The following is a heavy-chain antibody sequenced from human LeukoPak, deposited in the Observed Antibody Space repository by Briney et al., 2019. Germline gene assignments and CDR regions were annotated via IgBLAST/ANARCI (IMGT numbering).Heavy chain of an antibody. CDR3: ARDGAPYCSSTSCYPDGFDP. D-gene: IGHD2-2*01. V-gene: IGHV1-69*04. J-gene: IGHJ5*02. Sequence: SVKVSRKASGGTFSSYTISWVRQAPGQGLEWMGRIIPILGIANYAQKFQGRVTITADKSTSTAYMELSSLRSEDTAVYYCARDGAPYCSSTSCYPDGFDPWGQGTLVTVSS. CDR2: IIPILGIA. CDR1: GGTFSSYT.